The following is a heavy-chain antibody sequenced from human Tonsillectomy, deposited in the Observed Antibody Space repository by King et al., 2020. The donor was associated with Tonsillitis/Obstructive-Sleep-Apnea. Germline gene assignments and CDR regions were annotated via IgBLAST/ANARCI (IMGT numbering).Heavy chain of an antibody. CDR1: GFTFSSHS. J-gene: IGHJ4*02. Sequence: VQLVESGGGVVQPGGSLRLSCAASGFTFSSHSMSWVRQAPGKGLEWVSSIMGSGDTTYYADSVKGRFSISRDNSKNTLYLQLKSLRAEDTAVYYSTTPADDYWGQGTLVTVSS. CDR2: IMGSGDTT. CDR3: TTPADDY. V-gene: IGHV3-23*04.